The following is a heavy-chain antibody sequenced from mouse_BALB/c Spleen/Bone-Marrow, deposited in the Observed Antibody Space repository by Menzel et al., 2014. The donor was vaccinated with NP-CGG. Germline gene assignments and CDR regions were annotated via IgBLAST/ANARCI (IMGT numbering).Heavy chain of an antibody. V-gene: IGHV1S135*01. CDR2: IDPYYGGT. D-gene: IGHD1-2*01. CDR1: GYSFTAYN. Sequence: EVQRVESGPELEKPGASVKISCKASGYSFTAYNMNWVKQSDGKSLEWIGNIDPYYGGTSYNQKFKGKATLTVDKSSSTAYMQLKSLTSEDSAVYYCAREGIHYPFAYWGQGTLVTVSA. J-gene: IGHJ3*01. CDR3: AREGIHYPFAY.